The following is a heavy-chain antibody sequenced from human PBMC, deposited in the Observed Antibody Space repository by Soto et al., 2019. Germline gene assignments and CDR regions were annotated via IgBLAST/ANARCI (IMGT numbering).Heavy chain of an antibody. CDR2: ISGSGGST. D-gene: IGHD6-13*01. J-gene: IGHJ4*02. CDR1: GFTFSSYA. V-gene: IGHV3-23*01. Sequence: GGSLRLSCAASGFTFSSYAMSWVRQAPGKGLEWVSAISGSGGSTYYADSVKGRFTISRDNSKNTLYLQMNSLRAEDTAVYYCAKAPLDGYSSSWNSWYYFDYWGQGTLVTVSS. CDR3: AKAPLDGYSSSWNSWYYFDY.